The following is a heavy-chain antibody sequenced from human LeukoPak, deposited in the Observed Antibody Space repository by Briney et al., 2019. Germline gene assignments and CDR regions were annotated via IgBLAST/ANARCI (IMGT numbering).Heavy chain of an antibody. CDR2: ISAYNGNT. V-gene: IGHV1-18*01. J-gene: IGHJ4*02. D-gene: IGHD6-19*01. CDR3: ASQAAVAGTGAIDY. Sequence: ASVKVSCKASGYTFTSYGISWVRQAPGQGLEWMGWISAYNGNTNYAQKLQGRVTMTTDTSTSTACMELRSLRSDDTAVYYCASQAAVAGTGAIDYWGQGTLVTVSS. CDR1: GYTFTSYG.